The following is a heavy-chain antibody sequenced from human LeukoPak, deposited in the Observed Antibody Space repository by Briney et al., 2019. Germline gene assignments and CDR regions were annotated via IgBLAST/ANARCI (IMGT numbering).Heavy chain of an antibody. CDR1: GFTVSSNY. V-gene: IGHV3-66*01. Sequence: GGSLRLSCAASGFTVSSNYMSWVRQAPGKGLEWVSVIYSGGSTYYADSVKGRFTISRDNSKNTLYLQMNGLGAEDTAVYYCARELNGYGYYFFDYWGRGTLVTVSS. CDR2: IYSGGST. D-gene: IGHD3-16*01. J-gene: IGHJ4*02. CDR3: ARELNGYGYYFFDY.